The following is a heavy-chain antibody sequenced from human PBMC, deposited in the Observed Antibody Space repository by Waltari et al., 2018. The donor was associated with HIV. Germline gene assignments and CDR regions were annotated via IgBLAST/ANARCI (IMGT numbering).Heavy chain of an antibody. V-gene: IGHV3-30*02. D-gene: IGHD2-15*01. CDR3: AKELRSGYSYYYYGMDV. J-gene: IGHJ6*02. CDR2: IRYDGNTK. CDR1: GLSFSIYV. Sequence: QGQLVESGGGVVQPGGSLRLSCAASGLSFSIYVMPCVRQAPGKGLEWVTFIRYDGNTKYYADSVKGRFTISRDNSKNTLYLQMSSLRAEDTAVYYCAKELRSGYSYYYYGMDVWGQGTTVTVSS.